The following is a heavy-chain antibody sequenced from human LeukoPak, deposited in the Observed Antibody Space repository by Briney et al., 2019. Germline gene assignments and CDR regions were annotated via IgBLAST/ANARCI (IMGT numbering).Heavy chain of an antibody. V-gene: IGHV3-21*01. D-gene: IGHD3-3*01. CDR2: ISSSSSYI. CDR1: GFTFSSYW. J-gene: IGHJ6*03. Sequence: GGSLRLSCAASGFTFSSYWMSWVRQAPGKGLEWVSSISSSSSYIYYADSVKGRFTISRDNAKNSLYLQMNSLRAEDTAVYYCARDYDFWSGPKYYYYMDVWGKGTTVTDSS. CDR3: ARDYDFWSGPKYYYYMDV.